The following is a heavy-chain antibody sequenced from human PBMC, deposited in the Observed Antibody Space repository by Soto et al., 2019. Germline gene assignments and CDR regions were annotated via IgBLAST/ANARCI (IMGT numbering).Heavy chain of an antibody. CDR1: VYSFTSYW. V-gene: IGHV5-10-1*01. Sequence: GESLKISCKGSVYSFTSYWISWLRQMPGKGLEWMGSIDPSESYPNYSPSFQCHVTISADKSISTPYLQWSSLKASDTAMYYCAAELLWFGELATKYKDVWGKGTTVNFSS. CDR2: IDPSESYP. J-gene: IGHJ6*03. D-gene: IGHD3-10*01. CDR3: AAELLWFGELATKYKDV.